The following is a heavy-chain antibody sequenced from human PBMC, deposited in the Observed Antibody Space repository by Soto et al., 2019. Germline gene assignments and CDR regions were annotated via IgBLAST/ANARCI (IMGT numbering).Heavy chain of an antibody. CDR1: GGSISSGDYY. CDR3: AREWLRFIGGLDY. D-gene: IGHD5-12*01. CDR2: IYYSGST. J-gene: IGHJ4*02. V-gene: IGHV4-30-4*01. Sequence: QVPLQESGPGLVEPSQPLSRTCTVSGGSISSGDYYWSWIRQPPGKGLEWIGYIYYSGSTYYNPSLKSRVTIAVDTSKNQFSLKLSSVTAADTAVYYCAREWLRFIGGLDYWGQGTLVTVSS.